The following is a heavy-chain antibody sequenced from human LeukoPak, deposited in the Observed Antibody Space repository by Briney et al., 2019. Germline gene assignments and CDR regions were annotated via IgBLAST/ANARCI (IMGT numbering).Heavy chain of an antibody. J-gene: IGHJ5*02. V-gene: IGHV3-23*01. CDR1: GFTFSIYA. D-gene: IGHD3-9*01. Sequence: GGSLRLSCEASGFTFSIYAMTWVRQAPGKGLEWVSTFTNHHTTYYTDSVKGRFTISRDNSKNTLYLQMDSVRPEDTAVYYCAKEGYDILTGYQTNWFDPWGQGTLVTVSS. CDR3: AKEGYDILTGYQTNWFDP. CDR2: FTNHHTT.